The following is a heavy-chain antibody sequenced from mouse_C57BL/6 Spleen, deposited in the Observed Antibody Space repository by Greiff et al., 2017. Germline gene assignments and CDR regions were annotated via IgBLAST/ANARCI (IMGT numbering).Heavy chain of an antibody. D-gene: IGHD1-1*01. V-gene: IGHV1-59*01. CDR1: GYTFPSYW. Sequence: QVQLQQPGAELVRPGTSVKLSCKASGYTFPSYWMHWVKQRPGQGLEWIGVIDPSDSYTNYNQKFKGKATLTVDTSSSTAYMQLSSLTSEDSAVYYCARDTTVVAWGDYWGQGTSVTVSS. CDR2: IDPSDSYT. CDR3: ARDTTVVAWGDY. J-gene: IGHJ4*01.